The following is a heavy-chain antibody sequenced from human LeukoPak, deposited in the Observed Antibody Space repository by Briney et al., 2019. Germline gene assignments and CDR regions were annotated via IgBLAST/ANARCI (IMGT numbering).Heavy chain of an antibody. CDR2: INPSDGST. CDR1: GYTFTSYY. J-gene: IGHJ4*02. V-gene: IGHV1-46*01. D-gene: IGHD5-18*01. Sequence: ALVKVSCKASGYTFTSYYMLWVRRAPGQGLEWMGIINPSDGSTFYAQKFQGRVTMTRDTSTSTVYMEVSSLRSEDTAVYYCARGGPRGDTAMVLTYWGQGSLVTVSS. CDR3: ARGGPRGDTAMVLTY.